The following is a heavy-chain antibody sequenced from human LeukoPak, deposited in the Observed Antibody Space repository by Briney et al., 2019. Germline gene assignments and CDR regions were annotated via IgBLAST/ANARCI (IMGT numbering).Heavy chain of an antibody. D-gene: IGHD3-9*01. Sequence: PSETLSLTCAVYGGSFSGYHWSWIRQPPGKGLEWIGEINHSGSTNYNPSLKSRVTISVDTSKNQFSLKLSSVTAADTAVYYCARGDILTGYIPYWGPGTLVTVSS. V-gene: IGHV4-34*01. CDR1: GGSFSGYH. J-gene: IGHJ4*02. CDR3: ARGDILTGYIPY. CDR2: INHSGST.